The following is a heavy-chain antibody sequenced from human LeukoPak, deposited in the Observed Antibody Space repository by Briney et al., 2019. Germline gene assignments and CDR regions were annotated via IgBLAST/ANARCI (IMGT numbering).Heavy chain of an antibody. J-gene: IGHJ5*02. CDR2: INPNSGGT. CDR3: ARADRLHGGPYLIGP. V-gene: IGHV1-2*02. CDR1: GYSFTDYY. Sequence: ASVKVSCKTSGYSFTDYYMHWVRQAPGQGLEWMGWINPNSGGTSSAQKFQGRVTMTRDTSITTVYMEVSWLTSGDTAIYYCARADRLHGGPYLIGPWGQGTLVTVSS. D-gene: IGHD2-21*01.